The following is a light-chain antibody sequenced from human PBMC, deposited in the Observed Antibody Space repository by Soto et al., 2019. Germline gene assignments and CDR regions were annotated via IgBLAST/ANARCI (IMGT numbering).Light chain of an antibody. V-gene: IGKV3-15*01. CDR3: QQYNKWPRT. CDR1: QSVSSN. J-gene: IGKJ1*01. CDR2: GAS. Sequence: IEIAHCPVTLSVSPGERATLSCRASQSVSSNLAWYQQKPGQAPRLLIYGASTRATGIPARFSGSGSGTEFTLTISSLQSEDFAVYYCQQYNKWPRTFGQGTKVDIK.